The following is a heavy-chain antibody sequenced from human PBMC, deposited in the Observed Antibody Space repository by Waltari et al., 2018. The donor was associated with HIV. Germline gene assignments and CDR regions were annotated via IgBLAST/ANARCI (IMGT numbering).Heavy chain of an antibody. CDR2: ISYYGDNK. CDR1: GFPLRSYG. V-gene: IGHV3-30*03. J-gene: IGHJ4*02. D-gene: IGHD6-19*01. CDR3: ARGASGWSPGY. Sequence: QVQLVESGGGVVQPGRSLRLSCAASGFPLRSYGMHWVRQAPGKGLEWVTVISYYGDNKYYADSVKGRFTISRDNSKNTLYLQMNSLRPEDTAVYYCARGASGWSPGYWGQGTLVTVSS.